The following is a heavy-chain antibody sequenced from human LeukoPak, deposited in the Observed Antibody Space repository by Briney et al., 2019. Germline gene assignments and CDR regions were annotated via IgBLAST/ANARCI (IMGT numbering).Heavy chain of an antibody. D-gene: IGHD3-10*01. CDR1: GGSISSSSYY. Sequence: SETLSLTCTVSGGSISSSSYYWGWIRQPPGKGLEWIGSIYYSGSTYYNPSFKSRVTISVDTSKNQFSLKLSSVTAADTAVYYCAGARGSLWFGESPFDYWGQGTLVTVSS. J-gene: IGHJ4*02. V-gene: IGHV4-39*01. CDR2: IYYSGST. CDR3: AGARGSLWFGESPFDY.